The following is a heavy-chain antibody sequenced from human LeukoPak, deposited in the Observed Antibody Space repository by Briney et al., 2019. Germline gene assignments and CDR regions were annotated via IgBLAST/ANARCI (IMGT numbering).Heavy chain of an antibody. V-gene: IGHV4-59*01. Sequence: SETLSLTCTVSGGSIRSYYRSWIRPPPRKGLALVGYIYYSGSDNYNPSLKSRVTVSVDTSKNQFSLKLSSVTAADTAVYYCARGEYSSSWYRPYYFDYWGQGTLVTVSS. CDR1: GGSIRSYY. CDR2: IYYSGSD. CDR3: ARGEYSSSWYRPYYFDY. J-gene: IGHJ4*02. D-gene: IGHD6-13*01.